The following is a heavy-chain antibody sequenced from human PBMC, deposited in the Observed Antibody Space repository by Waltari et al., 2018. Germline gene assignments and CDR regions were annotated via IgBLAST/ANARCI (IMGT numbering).Heavy chain of an antibody. CDR3: ARGVSMDV. V-gene: IGHV3-48*02. CDR1: GFYFSTHI. Sequence: EVQLVESGGGLVQPGGSLRRPCAASGFYFSTHIVHWVRQAPGKGLEWVSYISSGSRTIYYADSVKGQFTISRDNAKNSLYLQMNSLRDEDTAVYYCARGVSMDVWGQGTTVTVSS. CDR2: ISSGSRTI. D-gene: IGHD3-10*01. J-gene: IGHJ6*02.